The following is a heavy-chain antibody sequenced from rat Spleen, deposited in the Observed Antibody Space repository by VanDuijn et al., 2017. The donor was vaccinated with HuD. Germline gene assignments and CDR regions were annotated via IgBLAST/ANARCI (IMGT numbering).Heavy chain of an antibody. CDR3: ARDSYNNYGFDY. J-gene: IGHJ2*01. D-gene: IGHD1-10*01. V-gene: IGHV2S63*01. CDR1: GLSLTDYS. Sequence: VQLKESGPGLVQPSQTLSLTCTVSGLSLTDYSVHWVRQPPGKGLEWMGVIWTGGSTAHNSLLKSRLSISRDISKSQVFLKMNSLQTEDTATYYCARDSYNNYGFDYWGQGVMVTVSS. CDR2: IWTGGST.